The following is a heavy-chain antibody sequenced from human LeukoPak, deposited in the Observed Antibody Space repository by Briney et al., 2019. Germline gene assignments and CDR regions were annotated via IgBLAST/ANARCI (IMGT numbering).Heavy chain of an antibody. CDR3: ARGYSSGWYYFDY. J-gene: IGHJ4*02. Sequence: SESLSLTCAVYGGSFSGYYWSWIRQPPGKGLEWIGEINHSGSTNYNPSLKSRVTISVDTSKNQFSLKPSSVTAADTAVYYCARGYSSGWYYFDYWGQGTLVTVSS. CDR1: GGSFSGYY. V-gene: IGHV4-34*01. D-gene: IGHD6-19*01. CDR2: INHSGST.